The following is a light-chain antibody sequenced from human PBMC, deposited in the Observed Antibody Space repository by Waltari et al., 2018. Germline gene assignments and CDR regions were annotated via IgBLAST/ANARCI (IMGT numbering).Light chain of an antibody. V-gene: IGLV2-14*03. CDR3: SSYTSSSVVV. Sequence: QSALTQPASVSGSPGQSLTIPCTGTSSDVGGYNYVSWYQQHPGKAPKLMIYDVSNRPSGVSNRFSGSKSGNTASLTISGLQAEDEADYYCSSYTSSSVVVFGGGTKLTVL. CDR1: SSDVGGYNY. CDR2: DVS. J-gene: IGLJ2*01.